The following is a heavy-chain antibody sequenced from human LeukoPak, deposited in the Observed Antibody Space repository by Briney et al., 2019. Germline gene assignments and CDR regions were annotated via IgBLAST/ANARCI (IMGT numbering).Heavy chain of an antibody. CDR2: ISYDGSNK. CDR1: GFTFSSYA. CDR3: ARGPGGWNYYYYMDV. D-gene: IGHD3-16*01. J-gene: IGHJ6*03. V-gene: IGHV3-30*01. Sequence: GGSLRLSCAASGFTFSSYAMHWVRRAPGKGLEWVAVISYDGSNKYYADSVKGRFTISRDNSKNTLYLQMNSLRAEDTAVYYCARGPGGWNYYYYMDVWGKGTTVTVSS.